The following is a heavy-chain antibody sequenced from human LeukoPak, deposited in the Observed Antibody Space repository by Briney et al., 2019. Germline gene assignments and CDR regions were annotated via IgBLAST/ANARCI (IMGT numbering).Heavy chain of an antibody. V-gene: IGHV3-23*01. D-gene: IGHD3-22*01. CDR3: AKDSESRGSIGPSYFDY. CDR2: ISGSGGST. J-gene: IGHJ4*02. Sequence: GGSLRLSCAASGFTFSSYGMRWVRQAPGKGLEWVSVISGSGGSTYYADSVKGRFTISRDNSKNTVYLQVNSLRAEDTAVYYCAKDSESRGSIGPSYFDYWGQGTLVTVSS. CDR1: GFTFSSYG.